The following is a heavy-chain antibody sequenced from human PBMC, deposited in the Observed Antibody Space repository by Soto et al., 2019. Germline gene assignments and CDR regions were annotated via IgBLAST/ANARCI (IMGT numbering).Heavy chain of an antibody. Sequence: QVQLQESGPGLVKPSETLSLTCTVSGGSISSYYWSWIRQPPGKGLEWIGYIYYSGITNYNPSLKRRVPRSVDTAKNQFSLKLRSVPAADTAVYYCASYQSNYYYGVDVWGQGTTVTVSS. CDR2: IYYSGIT. V-gene: IGHV4-59*01. J-gene: IGHJ6*02. CDR1: GGSISSYY. CDR3: ASYQSNYYYGVDV. D-gene: IGHD3-16*02.